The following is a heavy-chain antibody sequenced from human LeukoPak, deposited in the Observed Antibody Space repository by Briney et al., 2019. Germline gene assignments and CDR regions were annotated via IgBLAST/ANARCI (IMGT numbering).Heavy chain of an antibody. D-gene: IGHD3-10*01. CDR2: IYTSGST. CDR1: GGSISSYY. Sequence: PSETLSLTCTVSGGSISSYYWSWIRQPAGKGLEWIGRIYTSGSTNYNPSLKSRVTMSVDTSKNQFSLKLSSVTAADTAVYYCARVPITMVRGVRYNWFDPWGQGTLVTVSS. J-gene: IGHJ5*02. V-gene: IGHV4-4*07. CDR3: ARVPITMVRGVRYNWFDP.